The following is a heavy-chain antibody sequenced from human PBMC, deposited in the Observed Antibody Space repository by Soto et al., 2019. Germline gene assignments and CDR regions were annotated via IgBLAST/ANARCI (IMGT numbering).Heavy chain of an antibody. CDR1: GFTFSNVW. CDR3: TPLALKYSSGWYEFSD. Sequence: EVQLVESGGDLEKPGGSLRLSCAASGFTFSNVWMNWVRQAPGKGLEWVGRIKSKTDGGTTDYAAPVKGRFTISRDDSKNTLYLQMNSLKTEDTAVYYCTPLALKYSSGWYEFSDWGQGTLVIVSS. V-gene: IGHV3-15*07. CDR2: IKSKTDGGTT. D-gene: IGHD6-19*01. J-gene: IGHJ4*02.